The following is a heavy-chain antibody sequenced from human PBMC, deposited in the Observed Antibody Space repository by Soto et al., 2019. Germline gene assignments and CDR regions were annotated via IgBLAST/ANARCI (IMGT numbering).Heavy chain of an antibody. V-gene: IGHV4-4*07. CDR1: GGSINSYW. J-gene: IGHJ5*01. CDR2: IYTSGST. D-gene: IGHD6-13*01. CDR3: ARESTVAGTDNWFDS. Sequence: PSETLSLTCSVSGGSINSYWWSWIRQPAGKGLEWIGRIYTSGSTKYSPSLKSRATMSVDTSKKQFSLKLNSVTAADTAVYYCARESTVAGTDNWFDSWGQGTLVTVSS.